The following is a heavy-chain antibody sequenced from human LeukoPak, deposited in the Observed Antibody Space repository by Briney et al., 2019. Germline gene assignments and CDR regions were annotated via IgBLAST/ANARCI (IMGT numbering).Heavy chain of an antibody. CDR1: GYTFTSYG. V-gene: IGHV1-69*05. CDR2: IIPIFGTA. D-gene: IGHD6-19*01. CDR3: ARDKGYSSGWYEWFDP. J-gene: IGHJ5*02. Sequence: SVKVSCKASGYTFTSYGISWVRQAPGQGLEWMGRIIPIFGTANYAQKFQGRVTITTDESTSTAYMELSSLRSEDTAVYYCARDKGYSSGWYEWFDPWGQGTLVTVSS.